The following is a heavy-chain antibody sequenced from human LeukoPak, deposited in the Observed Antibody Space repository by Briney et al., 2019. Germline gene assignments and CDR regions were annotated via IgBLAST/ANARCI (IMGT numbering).Heavy chain of an antibody. J-gene: IGHJ4*02. CDR1: GFTFSSYS. CDR3: ARDKYSGYVNFDY. V-gene: IGHV3-21*01. CDR2: ISSSSSYI. Sequence: PGGSLRLSCAASGFTFSSYSMNWVRQAPGKGLEWVSSISSSSSYIYYADSVKGRFTISRDNAKNSLYLQMNSLRAEDTAVYYCARDKYSGYVNFDYWGQGTLVTVSS. D-gene: IGHD5-12*01.